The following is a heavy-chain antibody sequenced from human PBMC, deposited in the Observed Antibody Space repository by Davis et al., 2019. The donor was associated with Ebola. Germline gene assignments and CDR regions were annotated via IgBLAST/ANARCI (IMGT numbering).Heavy chain of an antibody. Sequence: GGSLRLSCKASGYSFTSNWISWVRQMPGKGLEWMGRVDPRDSYANYSPSFQGQVTISADKSINTAYLQWSSLKASDTAIYSCARAQQLARDGMDVWGQGTTVTVSS. J-gene: IGHJ6*02. CDR3: ARAQQLARDGMDV. CDR1: GYSFTSNW. V-gene: IGHV5-10-1*04. CDR2: VDPRDSYA. D-gene: IGHD1-1*01.